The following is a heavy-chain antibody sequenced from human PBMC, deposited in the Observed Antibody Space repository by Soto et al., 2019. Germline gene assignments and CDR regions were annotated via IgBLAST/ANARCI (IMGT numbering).Heavy chain of an antibody. V-gene: IGHV5-51*01. D-gene: IGHD5-12*01. CDR2: IYPGDSDT. Sequence: PGESLKISCNCSGYSFTSYWIGWVRQMPGKGLEWMWIIYPGDSDTRYSPSFQGQVTISADKSISTAYLQWSSLKASDTAMYYCARIRGRRWLQILYWGQGTLVTVSS. CDR1: GYSFTSYW. J-gene: IGHJ4*02. CDR3: ARIRGRRWLQILY.